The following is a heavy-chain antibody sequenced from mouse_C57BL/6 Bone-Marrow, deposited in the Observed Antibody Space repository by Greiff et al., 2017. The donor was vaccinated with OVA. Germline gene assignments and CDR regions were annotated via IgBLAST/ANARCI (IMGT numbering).Heavy chain of an antibody. CDR3: ARSEVTTVKGDY. D-gene: IGHD1-1*01. CDR2: IYPGSGST. V-gene: IGHV1-55*01. CDR1: GYTFTSYW. J-gene: IGHJ2*01. Sequence: QVQLQQPGAELVKPGASVKMSCKASGYTFTSYWITWVKQRPGQGLEWIGDIYPGSGSTNYNEKVKSKATLTVDTSSSTASMQLSSLTSEDSAVYYCARSEVTTVKGDYGGQGTTLTVSS.